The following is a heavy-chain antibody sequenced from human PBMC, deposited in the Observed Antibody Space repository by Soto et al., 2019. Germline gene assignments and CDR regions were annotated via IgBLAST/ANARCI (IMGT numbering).Heavy chain of an antibody. D-gene: IGHD3-22*01. CDR1: GGSISSYY. J-gene: IGHJ4*02. V-gene: IGHV4-59*08. CDR2: IYYSGST. CDR3: ARHVNYYDSSGYSDY. Sequence: PSETLSLTCTVSGGSISSYYWSWIRQPPGKGLEWIGYIYYSGSTNYNPSLKSRVTISVDTSKNQFSLKLSSVTAADTAVYYCARHVNYYDSSGYSDYWGQGTLVTVSS.